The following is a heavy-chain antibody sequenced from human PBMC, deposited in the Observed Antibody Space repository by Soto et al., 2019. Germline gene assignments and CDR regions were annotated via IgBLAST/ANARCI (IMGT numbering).Heavy chain of an antibody. J-gene: IGHJ4*02. CDR3: AKDVGAALGYGSGSDAFYY. CDR1: GFTFSSYA. V-gene: IGHV3-23*01. Sequence: EVQLLESGGGLVQPGGSLRISCAASGFTFSSYAMSWVRQAPGKGLEWVSAISGSGGSRYYADSLKGRFTISRDTSKNTLYLQMNCLRAEDTAVYYCAKDVGAALGYGSGSDAFYYWGQGTLVTVSS. D-gene: IGHD3-10*01. CDR2: ISGSGGSR.